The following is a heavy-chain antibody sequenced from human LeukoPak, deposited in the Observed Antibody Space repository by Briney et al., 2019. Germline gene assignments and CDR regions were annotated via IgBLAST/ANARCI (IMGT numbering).Heavy chain of an antibody. J-gene: IGHJ4*02. CDR3: ASEYSYGQFDY. CDR2: IYTSGST. Sequence: SETLSLTCTVSGGSISSGSYYWSWIRQPAGKGLEWIGRIYTSGSTNYNPSLKSRVTISIDTSKRQFSLKLSSVTAADTAVYYCASEYSYGQFDYWGQGTVVTVSS. CDR1: GGSISSGSYY. V-gene: IGHV4-61*02. D-gene: IGHD5-18*01.